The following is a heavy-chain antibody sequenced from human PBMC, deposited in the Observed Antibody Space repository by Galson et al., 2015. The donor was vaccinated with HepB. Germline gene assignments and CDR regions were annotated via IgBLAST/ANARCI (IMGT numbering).Heavy chain of an antibody. CDR2: INSDGSST. J-gene: IGHJ4*02. CDR1: GFTFSRYW. CDR3: ARDYDFWSGYSSNDY. Sequence: SLRLSCAASGFTFSRYWMHWVRQAPGKGLVWVSRINSDGSSTSYADSVKGRFTISRDNAKNTLYLQMNSLRAEDTAVYYCARDYDFWSGYSSNDYWGQGTLVTVSS. V-gene: IGHV3-74*01. D-gene: IGHD3-3*01.